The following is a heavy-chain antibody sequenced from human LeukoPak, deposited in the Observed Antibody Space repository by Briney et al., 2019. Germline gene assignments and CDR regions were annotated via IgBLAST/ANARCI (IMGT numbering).Heavy chain of an antibody. CDR2: IRYDGSNK. Sequence: GGSLRLSCAASGFTFSSYGMHWVRQAPGKGLKRVAFIRYDGSNKYYADSVKGRFTISRDNSKNTLYLQMNSLRAEDTAVYYCARGDREYYYDSSGFPGDAFDIWGQGTMVTVSS. V-gene: IGHV3-30*02. J-gene: IGHJ3*02. CDR3: ARGDREYYYDSSGFPGDAFDI. CDR1: GFTFSSYG. D-gene: IGHD3-22*01.